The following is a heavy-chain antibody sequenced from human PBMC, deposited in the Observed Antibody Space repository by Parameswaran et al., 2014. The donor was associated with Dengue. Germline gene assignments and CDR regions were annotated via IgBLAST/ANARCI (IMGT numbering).Heavy chain of an antibody. Sequence: WIRQPPGKGLEWIGSIYYSGSTYYNPSLKSRVTISVDTSKNQFSLKLSSVTAADTAVYYCARREYSGYDSRYYWGQGTLVTVSS. D-gene: IGHD5-12*01. CDR3: ARREYSGYDSRYY. CDR2: IYYSGST. J-gene: IGHJ4*02. V-gene: IGHV4-39*01.